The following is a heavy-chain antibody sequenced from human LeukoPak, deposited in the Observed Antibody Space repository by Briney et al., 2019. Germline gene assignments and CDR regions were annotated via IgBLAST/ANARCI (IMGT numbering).Heavy chain of an antibody. J-gene: IGHJ6*02. V-gene: IGHV3-7*01. Sequence: GGSLRLSCAASGFTFSSYWMSWVRQAPGKGLEWVANIKQDGSEKYYVDSVKGRFTLSRDNAKNSLYLQMNSLRAEDTAVYYCASDTLFPLCSGGSCYSPAYYYYGMDVWGQGTTVTVSS. CDR2: IKQDGSEK. D-gene: IGHD2-15*01. CDR1: GFTFSSYW. CDR3: ASDTLFPLCSGGSCYSPAYYYYGMDV.